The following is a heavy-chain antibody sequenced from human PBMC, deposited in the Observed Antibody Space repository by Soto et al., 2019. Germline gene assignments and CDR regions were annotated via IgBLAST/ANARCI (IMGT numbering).Heavy chain of an antibody. V-gene: IGHV4-30-2*01. D-gene: IGHD4-17*01. CDR1: GGSISSGGYS. J-gene: IGHJ6*02. Sequence: TLSITCAVSGGSISSGGYSWSWIRQPPGKGLEWIGYIYHSGSTYYNPSLKSRVTISVDRSKNQFSLKLSSVTAADTAVYYCARAHYGDYGYGMDVWGQGTTVTVSS. CDR2: IYHSGST. CDR3: ARAHYGDYGYGMDV.